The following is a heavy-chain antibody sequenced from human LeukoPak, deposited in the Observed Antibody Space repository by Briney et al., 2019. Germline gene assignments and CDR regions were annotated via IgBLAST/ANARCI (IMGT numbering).Heavy chain of an antibody. Sequence: ASVKVSCKASGYTFTNYDFSWVRQAPGQGLQWMGWISAYNGNTNYAQKLQGRVTMTTDTSTSTAYMELRSLRSDDTAVYFCARGWEEHPPFDPWGQGTLVTVSS. CDR3: ARGWEEHPPFDP. CDR1: GYTFTNYD. J-gene: IGHJ5*02. D-gene: IGHD1-26*01. CDR2: ISAYNGNT. V-gene: IGHV1-18*01.